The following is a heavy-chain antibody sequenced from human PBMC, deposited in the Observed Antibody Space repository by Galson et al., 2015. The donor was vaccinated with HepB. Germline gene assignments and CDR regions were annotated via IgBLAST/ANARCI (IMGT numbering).Heavy chain of an antibody. CDR1: GFTFSSYA. D-gene: IGHD6-19*01. Sequence: SLRLSCAASGFTFSSYAMSWVRQAPGKGLEWVSAISGSGGSTYYADSVKGRFTIPRDNSKNTLYLQMNSLRAEDTAVYYCAKDEIAVAGTGELFDYWGQGTLVTVSS. CDR3: AKDEIAVAGTGELFDY. J-gene: IGHJ4*02. V-gene: IGHV3-23*01. CDR2: ISGSGGST.